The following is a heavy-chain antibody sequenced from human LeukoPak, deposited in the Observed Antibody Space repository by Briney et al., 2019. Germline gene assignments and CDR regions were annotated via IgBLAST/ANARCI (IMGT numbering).Heavy chain of an antibody. CDR1: GYTFTSYG. CDR2: TSAYNGNT. D-gene: IGHD3-10*01. V-gene: IGHV1-18*01. CDR3: ARARLWFGELLRYYYMDV. J-gene: IGHJ6*03. Sequence: ASVKVSCKASGYTFTSYGISWVRQAPGQGLEWMGWTSAYNGNTNYAQKLQGRVTMTTDTSTSTAYMDLRSLRSDDTAVYYCARARLWFGELLRYYYMDVWGKGTTVTVSS.